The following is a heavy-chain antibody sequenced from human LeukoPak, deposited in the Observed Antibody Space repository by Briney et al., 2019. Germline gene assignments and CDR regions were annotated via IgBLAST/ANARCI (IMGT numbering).Heavy chain of an antibody. Sequence: GGSLRLSCAASGFTFSSYSMNWVRQAPGKGLEWVSSISSSSYIYYADSVKGRFTISRDNAKNSLYLQMNSLRAEGTAVYYCARVLGGDYGDYATDYWGQGTLVTVSS. CDR1: GFTFSSYS. D-gene: IGHD4-17*01. J-gene: IGHJ4*02. CDR2: ISSSSYI. CDR3: ARVLGGDYGDYATDY. V-gene: IGHV3-21*01.